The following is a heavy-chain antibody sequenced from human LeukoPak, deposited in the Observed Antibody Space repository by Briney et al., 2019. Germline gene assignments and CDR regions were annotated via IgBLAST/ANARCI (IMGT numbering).Heavy chain of an antibody. V-gene: IGHV3-23*01. Sequence: GGSLRLSCAASGFTFTTYAMSWVRQAPGKGLEWVSAISGSGGSTYHADSVKGRFTISRDNSKNTLYLQMNSLRAEDTAVYYCANRAIGWGSQLRPVFDYWGEGTLVSVFS. CDR3: ANRAIGWGSQLRPVFDY. CDR1: GFTFTTYA. D-gene: IGHD3-10*01. J-gene: IGHJ4*02. CDR2: ISGSGGST.